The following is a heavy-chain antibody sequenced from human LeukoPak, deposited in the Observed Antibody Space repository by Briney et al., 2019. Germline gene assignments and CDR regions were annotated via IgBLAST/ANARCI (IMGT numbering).Heavy chain of an antibody. CDR1: GGSISSGDYS. J-gene: IGHJ4*02. CDR3: ARFWYDILTGQQYFDY. D-gene: IGHD3-9*01. Sequence: SQTLSLTCTVSGGSISSGDYSWSWIRQPPGKGLEWIGCIYYSGSTYYNPSLKSRVTISVDTSKNQFSLKLSSVTAADTAVYYCARFWYDILTGQQYFDYWGQGTLVTVSS. CDR2: IYYSGST. V-gene: IGHV4-30-4*01.